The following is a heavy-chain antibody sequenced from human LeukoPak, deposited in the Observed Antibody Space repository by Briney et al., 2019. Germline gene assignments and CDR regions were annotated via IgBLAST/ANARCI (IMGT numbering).Heavy chain of an antibody. J-gene: IGHJ4*02. Sequence: SETLSLTCTVSGYSISSGYYWGWIRQPPGKGLEWIGSIYHSGSTYYNPSLKSRVTISVDTSKNQFSLKLTSVTAADTAAYYCAREMAVGYGVDWGQGTLVTVSS. CDR3: AREMAVGYGVD. CDR1: GYSISSGYY. V-gene: IGHV4-38-2*02. D-gene: IGHD5-12*01. CDR2: IYHSGST.